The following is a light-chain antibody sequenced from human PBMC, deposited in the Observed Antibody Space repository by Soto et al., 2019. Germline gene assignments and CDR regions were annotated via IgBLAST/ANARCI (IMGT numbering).Light chain of an antibody. Sequence: QSVLTQSPSASGTPGQRVTISCSGTSSNIGTNYVYWYQQLPGTAPKVLIYSNDKRPSGVPDRFSGSKSGTSASLAISGLWSEDEADYYCAVWDDSLSGPLFGGGTKLTVL. V-gene: IGLV1-47*03. CDR3: AVWDDSLSGPL. CDR2: SND. CDR1: SSNIGTNY. J-gene: IGLJ2*01.